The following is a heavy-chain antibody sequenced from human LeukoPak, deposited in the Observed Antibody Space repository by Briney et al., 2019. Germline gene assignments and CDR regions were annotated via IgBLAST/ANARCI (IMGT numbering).Heavy chain of an antibody. D-gene: IGHD3-10*01. CDR1: GFTFSSYA. CDR3: ARDPYGSGFQDY. J-gene: IGHJ4*02. V-gene: IGHV3-30*04. CDR2: ISYDGSNK. Sequence: GGSLRLSCAASGFTFSSYAMHWVRQAPGKGLEWVAVISYDGSNKYYADSVKGRFTISRDNSKNTLYLQMNSLRAEDTAVYYCARDPYGSGFQDYWGQGTLVTASS.